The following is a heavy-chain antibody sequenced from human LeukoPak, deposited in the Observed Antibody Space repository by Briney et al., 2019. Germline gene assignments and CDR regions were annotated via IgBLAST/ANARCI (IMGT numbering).Heavy chain of an antibody. V-gene: IGHV1-18*01. CDR2: ISAYNANT. D-gene: IGHD2-8*02. CDR3: ARALRNGLYWDFDY. CDR1: GYTFTSYG. Sequence: ASVKVSCKASGYTFTSYGISWVRQAPGQGLEWMGWISAYNANTNYAQKLQGRVTMTTDTSTSTAYMELRSLRSDDTAVYYCARALRNGLYWDFDYWGQGILVTVSS. J-gene: IGHJ4*02.